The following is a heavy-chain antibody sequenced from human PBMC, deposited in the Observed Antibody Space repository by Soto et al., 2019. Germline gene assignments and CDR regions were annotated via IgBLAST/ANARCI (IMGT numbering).Heavy chain of an antibody. J-gene: IGHJ6*02. V-gene: IGHV1-58*01. Sequence: QMQLVQSGPEVKKPGTSLKVSCKASGFTFTSSAVQWVRQARGQRLEWIGWIVVGSGNTNYAQKFQERVTITRDMSTSTAYMELSSLRSEDTAVYYCAAGVFAAAAGNHYYYGMDVWGQGTTVTVSS. CDR1: GFTFTSSA. CDR3: AAGVFAAAAGNHYYYGMDV. D-gene: IGHD6-13*01. CDR2: IVVGSGNT.